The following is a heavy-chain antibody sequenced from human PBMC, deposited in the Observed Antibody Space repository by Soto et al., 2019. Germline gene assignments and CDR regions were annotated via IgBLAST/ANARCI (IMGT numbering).Heavy chain of an antibody. CDR2: ISYDGSNK. D-gene: IGHD3-3*01. J-gene: IGHJ6*03. CDR1: GFTFSSYG. Sequence: GGSLRLSCAASGFTFSSYGMHWVRQAPGKGLEWVAVISYDGSNKYYADSVKGRFTISRDNSKNTLYLQMNSLRAEDTAVYYCAKDGSYDFWSGYSDYYYMDVWGKGTTVTVSS. V-gene: IGHV3-30*18. CDR3: AKDGSYDFWSGYSDYYYMDV.